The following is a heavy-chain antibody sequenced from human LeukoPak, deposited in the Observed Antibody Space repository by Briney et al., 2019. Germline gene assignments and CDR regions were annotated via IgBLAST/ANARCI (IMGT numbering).Heavy chain of an antibody. Sequence: GGSLRLSCTASGFTFGDYAMSWFRQAPGKGLEWVGFIRSKAYGGTTEYAASVKGRFTISRDDPKSIAYLQMNSLKTEDTAVYYCTRSPYYYDSSGYLAYWGQGTLVTVSS. J-gene: IGHJ4*02. CDR2: IRSKAYGGTT. V-gene: IGHV3-49*03. CDR1: GFTFGDYA. CDR3: TRSPYYYDSSGYLAY. D-gene: IGHD3-22*01.